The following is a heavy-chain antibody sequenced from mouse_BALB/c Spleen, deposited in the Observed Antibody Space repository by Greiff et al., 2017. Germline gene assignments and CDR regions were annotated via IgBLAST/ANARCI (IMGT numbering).Heavy chain of an antibody. D-gene: IGHD1-1*01. V-gene: IGHV1-54*01. CDR3: ARGTTVVATRYAMDY. CDR1: GYAFTNYL. CDR2: INPGSGGT. Sequence: QLQQSGAELVRPGTSVKVSCKASGYAFTNYLIEWVKQRPGQGLEWIGVINPGSGGTNYNEKFKGKATLTADKSSSTAYMQLSSLTSDDSAVYFCARGTTVVATRYAMDYWGQGTSVTVSS. J-gene: IGHJ4*01.